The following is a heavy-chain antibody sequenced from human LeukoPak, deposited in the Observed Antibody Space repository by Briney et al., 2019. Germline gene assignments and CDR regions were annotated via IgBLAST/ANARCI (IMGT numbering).Heavy chain of an antibody. CDR2: INHSGST. V-gene: IGHV4-34*01. CDR1: GGSFSGYY. Sequence: SETLSLTCAVYGGSFSGYYCSWIRQPPGKGLEWIGEINHSGSTNYNPPLKSRVTISVDTSKNQFSLKLSSVTAADTAVYYCARAPGNDYWGQGTLVTVSS. CDR3: ARAPGNDY. J-gene: IGHJ4*02. D-gene: IGHD4-23*01.